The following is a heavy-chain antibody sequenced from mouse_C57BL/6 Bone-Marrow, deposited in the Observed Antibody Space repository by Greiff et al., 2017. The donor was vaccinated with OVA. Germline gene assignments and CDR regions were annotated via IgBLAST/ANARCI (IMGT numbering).Heavy chain of an antibody. J-gene: IGHJ3*01. CDR1: GFTFSSYG. CDR3: ARLDDGYYVSFAY. V-gene: IGHV5-6*01. Sequence: EVQGVESGGDLVKPGGSLKLSCAASGFTFSSYGMSWVRQTPDKRLEWVATISSGGSYTYYPDSVKGRFTISRDNAKNTLYLQMSSLKSEDTAMYYCARLDDGYYVSFAYWGQGTLVTVSA. D-gene: IGHD2-3*01. CDR2: ISSGGSYT.